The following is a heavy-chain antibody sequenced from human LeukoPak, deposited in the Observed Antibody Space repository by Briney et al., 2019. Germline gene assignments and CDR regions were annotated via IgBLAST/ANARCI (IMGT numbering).Heavy chain of an antibody. CDR2: ISSSSSTI. CDR1: GFTFSSYS. D-gene: IGHD6-13*01. CDR3: ARGGQAYSSSWYPSDY. V-gene: IGHV3-48*01. Sequence: GGSLRLSCAASGFTFSSYSMNWVRQAPGKGLEWVSYISSSSSTIYYADSVKGRFTISRDNAKNPLYLQMNSLRAEDTAVYYCARGGQAYSSSWYPSDYWGQGTLVTVSS. J-gene: IGHJ4*02.